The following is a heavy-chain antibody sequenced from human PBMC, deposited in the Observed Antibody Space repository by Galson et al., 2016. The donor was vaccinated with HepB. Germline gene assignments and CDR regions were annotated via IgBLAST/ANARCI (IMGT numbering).Heavy chain of an antibody. V-gene: IGHV3-15*01. D-gene: IGHD3-10*02. Sequence: LRLSCAASGFDFSDTWMSWVRQAPGKGLEWVGRVKRETEGGTSDYAAPVKGRFTISGDDSKKTVYLQMNSLKTDDTAVYFCATVSGGIPFMWGQGALVTVSS. J-gene: IGHJ4*02. CDR2: VKRETEGGTS. CDR1: GFDFSDTW. CDR3: ATVSGGIPFM.